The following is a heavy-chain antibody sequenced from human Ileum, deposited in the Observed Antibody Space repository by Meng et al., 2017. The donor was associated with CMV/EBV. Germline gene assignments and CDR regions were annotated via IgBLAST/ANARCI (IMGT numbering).Heavy chain of an antibody. Sequence: SVKVSCKASGGTFSSYAISWVRQAPGQGLEWVGGIVPIVTTTNYAQKFQGRVTITADKSTSTAYMELSSLRSEDTAVYFCATGGAAQSSTNRNHFDYWGQGTLVTVSS. CDR2: IVPIVTTT. D-gene: IGHD1-26*01. V-gene: IGHV1-69*06. CDR1: GGTFSSYA. CDR3: ATGGAAQSSTNRNHFDY. J-gene: IGHJ4*02.